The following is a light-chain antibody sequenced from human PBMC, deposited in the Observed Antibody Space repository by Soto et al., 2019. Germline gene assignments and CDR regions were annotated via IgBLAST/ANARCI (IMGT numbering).Light chain of an antibody. CDR1: SSNIGSNT. Sequence: QSVLTKPPSASGIPGQRVTISCSGSSSNIGSNTVNWYQQLPGTAPKLLIYSNNQRPSGVPDRFSGSKSGTSASLAISGLQSEDEADYYCAAWDDSLNGYVFGTGTKVTVL. CDR2: SNN. V-gene: IGLV1-44*01. CDR3: AAWDDSLNGYV. J-gene: IGLJ1*01.